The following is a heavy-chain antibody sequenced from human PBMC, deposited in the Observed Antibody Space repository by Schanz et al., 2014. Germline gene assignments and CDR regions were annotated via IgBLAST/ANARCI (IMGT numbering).Heavy chain of an antibody. CDR3: ARDRGYCSGGSCVTFDY. Sequence: QVQMVDSGGGVVQPGRSLRLSCAASGFAFSVYAMHWVRQAPGKGLEWVAVISYDGSNKYYADSVKGRFTISRDNSKNTLYLQMNTLRAEDTAVYYCARDRGYCSGGSCVTFDYWGQGTLVTVSS. CDR2: ISYDGSNK. J-gene: IGHJ4*02. CDR1: GFAFSVYA. D-gene: IGHD2-15*01. V-gene: IGHV3-30*19.